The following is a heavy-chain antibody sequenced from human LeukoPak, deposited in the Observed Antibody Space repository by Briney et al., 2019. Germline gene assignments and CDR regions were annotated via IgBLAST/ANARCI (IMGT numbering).Heavy chain of an antibody. V-gene: IGHV4-59*08. Sequence: PSETLSLTCTVSGGSISSYYWSWIRQPPGKGLEWIGYIYYSGSTNYNPSLKSRVTISVDTSKNQFSLKLSSVTAADTAVYYCARLYDSSGYPDAFDIWGQGTMVTVSS. CDR2: IYYSGST. CDR3: ARLYDSSGYPDAFDI. J-gene: IGHJ3*02. CDR1: GGSISSYY. D-gene: IGHD3-22*01.